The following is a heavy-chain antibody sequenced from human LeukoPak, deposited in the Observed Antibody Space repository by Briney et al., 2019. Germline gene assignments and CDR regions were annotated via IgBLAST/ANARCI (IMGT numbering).Heavy chain of an antibody. CDR2: INPNSGGT. CDR3: ARDLASFHYFDY. V-gene: IGHV1-2*02. Sequence: ASVKVSCKASGYTFTGYYMHRVRQAPGQGLEWMGWINPNSGGTNYAQKFQGRVTMTRDTSISTAYMELSRLRSDDTAVYYCARDLASFHYFDYWGQGTLVIVSS. J-gene: IGHJ4*02. D-gene: IGHD2-2*01. CDR1: GYTFTGYY.